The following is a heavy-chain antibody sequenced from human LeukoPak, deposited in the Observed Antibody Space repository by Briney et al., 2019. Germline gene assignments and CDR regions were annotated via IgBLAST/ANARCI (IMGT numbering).Heavy chain of an antibody. Sequence: PGGSLRLSCAASGFTVSGTHMSWVRQAPGKGLEWVSAMYTGGTTYYAYSVKGRFTISRDNSRNTLFLHMSSLRADDTAVYYCAKDEATSGGGLASWGQGTLVTVSS. CDR1: GFTVSGTH. CDR2: MYTGGTT. D-gene: IGHD3-16*01. J-gene: IGHJ4*02. CDR3: AKDEATSGGGLAS. V-gene: IGHV3-53*01.